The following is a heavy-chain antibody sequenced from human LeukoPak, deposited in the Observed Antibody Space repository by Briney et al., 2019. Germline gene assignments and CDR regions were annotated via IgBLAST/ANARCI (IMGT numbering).Heavy chain of an antibody. D-gene: IGHD6-19*01. V-gene: IGHV3-23*01. J-gene: IGHJ4*02. Sequence: PGGSLRLSCAASGFTFSTYAITWVRQGPGKGLEWVSAIRPDGDKTYYANSVRGRFTISRDNSKDTVYLQINGLRVEDTAVYYCAREQSGTRGWYTVDYWGQGTLVTVSS. CDR3: AREQSGTRGWYTVDY. CDR2: IRPDGDKT. CDR1: GFTFSTYA.